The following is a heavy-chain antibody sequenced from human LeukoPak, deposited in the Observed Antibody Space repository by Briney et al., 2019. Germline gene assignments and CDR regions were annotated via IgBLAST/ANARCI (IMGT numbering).Heavy chain of an antibody. CDR1: GFTFNSYS. CDR3: ARGPYPDY. J-gene: IGHJ4*02. CDR2: INSGNSNI. V-gene: IGHV3-21*01. Sequence: GGSLRLSCAASGFTFNSYSMNWVRQAPGKGLEWVSSINSGNSNIYYADSVKGRFTISRGNAKNLLYLQMNSLRAEDTAVYYCARGPYPDYWGQGTPVTVSS.